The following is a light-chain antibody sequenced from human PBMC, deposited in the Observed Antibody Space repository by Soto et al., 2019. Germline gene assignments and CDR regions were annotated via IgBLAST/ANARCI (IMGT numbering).Light chain of an antibody. Sequence: DLQMTQSPSSLSASVGERVTITCRASQSISSYLNWYQQKPGKAPKLLIYAASSLQSGVPSRFSGSGSGTDFTLTISSLQPEDFAPYYCQQSYSTLGTFGQGTKVEIK. CDR2: AAS. J-gene: IGKJ1*01. V-gene: IGKV1-39*01. CDR1: QSISSY. CDR3: QQSYSTLGT.